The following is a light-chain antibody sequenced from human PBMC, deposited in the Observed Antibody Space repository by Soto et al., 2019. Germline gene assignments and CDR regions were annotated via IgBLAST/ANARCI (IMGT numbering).Light chain of an antibody. CDR2: AAS. CDR3: QVSYSTPQT. Sequence: EIKMTQSPFSLSSTIGDRVTITCRASQSISSYLNWYQQKPGKAPKLLIYAASSLQSGVPSRFSGSGSGTDFTLTISSLQPEDFATYYCQVSYSTPQTFGQGTMVDIK. V-gene: IGKV1-39*01. J-gene: IGKJ1*01. CDR1: QSISSY.